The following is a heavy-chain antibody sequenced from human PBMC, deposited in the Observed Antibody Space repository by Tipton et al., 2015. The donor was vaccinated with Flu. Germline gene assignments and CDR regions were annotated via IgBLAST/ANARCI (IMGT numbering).Heavy chain of an antibody. CDR3: ARRDYSNYVSEPKNWFDR. CDR1: GGSISNYY. V-gene: IGHV4-59*08. J-gene: IGHJ5*02. Sequence: TLSLTCTVSGGSISNYYWSWIRQPPGKGLEWIGFIHSSGNTNYNPSLESRVTIPIDRSNNQFFLRLLSVTATDTAIYYCARRDYSNYVSEPKNWFDRWGQGTLVTVSS. D-gene: IGHD4-11*01. CDR2: IHSSGNT.